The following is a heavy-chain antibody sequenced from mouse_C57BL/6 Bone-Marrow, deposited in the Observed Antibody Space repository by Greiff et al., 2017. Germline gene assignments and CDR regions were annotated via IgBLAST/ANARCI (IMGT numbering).Heavy chain of an antibody. CDR3: ARASTGTGFDY. D-gene: IGHD4-1*02. CDR1: GFTFSDFY. Sequence: EVMLVESGGGLVQSGRSLRLSCATSGFTFSDFYMEWVRQAPGKGLEWIAASRNKANDYTTEYSASVKGRFIGSRDTSQSILYLQMNALRAEDTAIYYCARASTGTGFDYWGQGTTLTVSS. CDR2: SRNKANDYTT. V-gene: IGHV7-1*01. J-gene: IGHJ2*01.